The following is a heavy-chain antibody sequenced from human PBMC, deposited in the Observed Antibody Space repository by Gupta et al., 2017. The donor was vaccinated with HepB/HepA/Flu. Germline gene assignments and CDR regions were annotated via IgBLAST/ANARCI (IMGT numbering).Heavy chain of an antibody. CDR3: ARVVVRGAQFWSAYSDWYFDR. CDR1: GFTFSSYG. J-gene: IGHJ2*01. V-gene: IGHV3-33*01. Sequence: QVQLVESGGGVVQPGRSLRLSCAASGFTFSSYGMHWVRQAPGKGLEWVEVIWYDGSNKYYADTVKGRFTISGENSKNTRYRQMNSLRAEDTGVYYCARVVVRGAQFWSAYSDWYFDRWGRGTRVTVAS. CDR2: IWYDGSNK. D-gene: IGHD3-3*02.